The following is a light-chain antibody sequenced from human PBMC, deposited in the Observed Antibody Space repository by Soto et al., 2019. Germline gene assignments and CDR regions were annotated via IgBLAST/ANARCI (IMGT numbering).Light chain of an antibody. V-gene: IGKV3D-7*01. CDR3: QQAYNLPWT. J-gene: IGKJ1*01. CDR2: GAS. Sequence: PGERVTLSCRASQSVSSSYLTWYQQKPGQAPRLLIYGASTRATSIPARFSGSGSGTDFTLTISSLQPEDFAVYYCQQAYNLPWTFGQGTKVEIK. CDR1: QSVSSSY.